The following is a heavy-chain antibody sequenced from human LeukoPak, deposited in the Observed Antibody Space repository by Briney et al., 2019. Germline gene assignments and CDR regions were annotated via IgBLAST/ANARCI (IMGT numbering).Heavy chain of an antibody. J-gene: IGHJ5*02. D-gene: IGHD4-17*01. CDR2: INPSGGST. V-gene: IGHV1-46*01. CDR3: ARSYGDYAFDP. CDR1: GYSFSSYY. Sequence: GASVKVSCKASGYSFSSYYMHWVRQAPGQGLEWMGIINPSGGSTSYAQKFQGRVTMTRDTSTSTVYMDLSSLRSEDTAVYYCARSYGDYAFDPRGQGTLVTVSS.